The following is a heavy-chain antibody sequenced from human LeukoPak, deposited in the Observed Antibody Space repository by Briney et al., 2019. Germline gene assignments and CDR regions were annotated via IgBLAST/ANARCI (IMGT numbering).Heavy chain of an antibody. CDR3: ANRALNYYGSGSYWLTFDP. Sequence: GGSLGLSCAASGFTFSSYAMSWVRQAPGKGLAWVSAISGSGGSTYYADSLKGRFTISRDNSKNTLYLQMNSLRAEDTAVYYCANRALNYYGSGSYWLTFDPWGQGTLVTVSS. CDR1: GFTFSSYA. D-gene: IGHD3-10*01. CDR2: ISGSGGST. V-gene: IGHV3-23*01. J-gene: IGHJ5*02.